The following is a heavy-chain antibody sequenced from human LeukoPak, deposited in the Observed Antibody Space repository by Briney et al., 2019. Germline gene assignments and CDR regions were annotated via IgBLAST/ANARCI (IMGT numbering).Heavy chain of an antibody. J-gene: IGHJ5*02. CDR1: GGSISSYC. CDR2: IYYSGST. D-gene: IGHD3-22*01. V-gene: IGHV4-59*01. Sequence: SETLSLTCTVSGGSISSYCWSWIRQPPGKGLEWIGYIYYSGSTNYNPSLKSRVTISVDTSKNQFTLKLSSVTAADTAVYYCARDGDYYDSSGYYYPNWFDPWGQGTLVTVSS. CDR3: ARDGDYYDSSGYYYPNWFDP.